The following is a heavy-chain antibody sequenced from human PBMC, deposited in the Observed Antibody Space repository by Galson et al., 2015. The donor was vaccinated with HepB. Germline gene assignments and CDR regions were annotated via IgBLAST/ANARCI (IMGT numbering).Heavy chain of an antibody. Sequence: SLRLSCAVSGFTLSSFWMTWVRQAPGKGLEWVANIKQDGSEANYVDSVKGRFTISRDNARNSLDLQMTSLRAEDTAVYYCARGSGPTGNHYWYFDLWGRGTLVTVSS. J-gene: IGHJ2*01. CDR2: IKQDGSEA. D-gene: IGHD1-14*01. V-gene: IGHV3-7*01. CDR3: ARGSGPTGNHYWYFDL. CDR1: GFTLSSFW.